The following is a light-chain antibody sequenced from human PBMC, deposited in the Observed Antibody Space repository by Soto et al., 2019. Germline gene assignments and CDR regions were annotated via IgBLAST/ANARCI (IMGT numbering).Light chain of an antibody. J-gene: IGKJ1*01. CDR2: ATS. CDR1: QRVSISY. CDR3: QQYDGTPPWT. Sequence: EVVLTQSPGTLSLSPGERATLSCRASQRVSISYLAWYQQKPAQAPRLLIYATSYRATGIPDRFSGSGSGTDFTLTISRLEPGDFALYYCQQYDGTPPWTFGQGTKVEIK. V-gene: IGKV3-20*01.